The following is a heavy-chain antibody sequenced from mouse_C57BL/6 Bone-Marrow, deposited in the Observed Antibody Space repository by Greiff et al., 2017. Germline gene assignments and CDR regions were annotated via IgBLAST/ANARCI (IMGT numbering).Heavy chain of an antibody. CDR2: LRTYYGDS. CDR1: VYTFTDYA. J-gene: IGHJ3*01. V-gene: IGHV1-67*01. Sequence: VMLVESGPELVRPGVSVKISCKGSVYTFTDYAMHWVKQSHAKSLAWIGVLRTYYGDSSYNQKFKDKATLTVDKSSSTAYMELARLPSEDSAVYYWARKYDGYYPPWFAYWGQGTLVTVSA. D-gene: IGHD2-3*01. CDR3: ARKYDGYYPPWFAY.